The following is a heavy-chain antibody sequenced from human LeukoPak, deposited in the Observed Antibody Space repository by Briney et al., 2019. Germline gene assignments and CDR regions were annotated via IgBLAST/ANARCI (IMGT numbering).Heavy chain of an antibody. CDR2: ISYDGSNK. V-gene: IGHV3-30-3*01. CDR1: GFTFSSYA. Sequence: GGSLRLSCAASGFTFSSYAMHWVRQAPGKGLEWVAVISYDGSNKYYADSVKGRFTISRDNSKNTLYLQMNSLRAEDTAVYYCARAMIVVVINFDYWGQGTLVTVSP. D-gene: IGHD3-22*01. J-gene: IGHJ4*02. CDR3: ARAMIVVVINFDY.